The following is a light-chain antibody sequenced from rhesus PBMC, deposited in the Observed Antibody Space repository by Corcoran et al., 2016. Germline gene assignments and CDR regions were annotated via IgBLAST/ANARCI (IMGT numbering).Light chain of an antibody. CDR2: KAA. V-gene: IGKV1-22*01. J-gene: IGKJ3*01. Sequence: DIQMTQSPSSLSAFVGDRVPLTCRASQRISRWLDWYQPKPGKAPKLLLYKAASFQSGVPSRVSGSGSGTDFSLAIISLEPDDFATYYCLQNSSSPFPFSPGAKLDIQ. CDR3: LQNSSSPFP. CDR1: QRISRW.